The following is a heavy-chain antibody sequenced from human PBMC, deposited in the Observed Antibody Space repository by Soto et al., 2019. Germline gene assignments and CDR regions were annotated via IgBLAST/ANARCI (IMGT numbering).Heavy chain of an antibody. CDR3: ASIPRRGYSYGIDY. J-gene: IGHJ4*02. CDR2: IYFTGAT. Sequence: QMQLQESGPGLVKPSQTLSLTCNVSGGSISSGTSYWTWIRQHPGEGQEWIGHIYFTGATYSNPSLWSRLTMSVDTSKNQFSLKLTSVTAADTATYYCASIPRRGYSYGIDYWGQGTLVTVSS. V-gene: IGHV4-31*03. CDR1: GGSISSGTSY. D-gene: IGHD2-21*02.